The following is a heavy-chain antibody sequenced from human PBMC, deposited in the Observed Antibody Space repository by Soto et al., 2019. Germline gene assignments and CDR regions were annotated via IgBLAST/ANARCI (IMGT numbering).Heavy chain of an antibody. J-gene: IGHJ6*02. CDR1: GGSISSGDYY. V-gene: IGHV4-30-4*01. Sequence: ASETLSLTCTVSGGSISSGDYYWSWIRQPPGKGLEWIGYIYYSGSTYYNPSLKSRVTISVDTSKNQFSLKQSSVTAADTAVYYCARALTQLWPHYYYGMDVWGQGTTVTVSS. D-gene: IGHD5-18*01. CDR2: IYYSGST. CDR3: ARALTQLWPHYYYGMDV.